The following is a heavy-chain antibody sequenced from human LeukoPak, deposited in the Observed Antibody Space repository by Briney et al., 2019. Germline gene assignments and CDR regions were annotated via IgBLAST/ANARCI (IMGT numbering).Heavy chain of an antibody. CDR3: AREGIYDSSAQSDY. CDR2: INPNSDGT. J-gene: IGHJ4*02. V-gene: IGHV1-2*02. D-gene: IGHD3-22*01. CDR1: GYTFTGYY. Sequence: GASVKVSCKASGYTFTGYYMHWVRQAPGQGLEWMGWINPNSDGTNYAQKFQGRVTMTRDTSISTAYMELSRLRSDDTAVYYCAREGIYDSSAQSDYWGQGTLVTVSS.